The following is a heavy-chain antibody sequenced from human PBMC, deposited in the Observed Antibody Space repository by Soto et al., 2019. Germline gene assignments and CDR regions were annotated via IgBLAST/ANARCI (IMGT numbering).Heavy chain of an antibody. J-gene: IGHJ4*02. CDR2: ISGEGTDT. D-gene: IGHD1-26*01. Sequence: PGGSLRLSCAGSGFTFNSFGMSWVRQSPGKGLEWVSGISGEGTDTYYVGSVKGRFTISRDNSKNTLYLQMNSLRVEDTAVYYCAKVPSTGSPEGFDYWGQGTLVTVSS. CDR1: GFTFNSFG. CDR3: AKVPSTGSPEGFDY. V-gene: IGHV3-23*03.